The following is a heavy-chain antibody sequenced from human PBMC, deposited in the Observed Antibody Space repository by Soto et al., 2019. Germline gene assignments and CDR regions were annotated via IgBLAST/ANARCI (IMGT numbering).Heavy chain of an antibody. D-gene: IGHD3-10*01. CDR3: ARGGDYYGSGSYSVFDI. J-gene: IGHJ3*02. CDR1: GVSTSSGGYS. CDR2: IYHSGST. V-gene: IGHV4-30-2*01. Sequence: PSETLSLTCVVSGVSTSSGGYSWSWIRQPPGKGLEWIGNIYHSGSTYYKPSLKSRVTISVDRSKKQISLKLSSVTAADTAVYYCARGGDYYGSGSYSVFDIWGQGXMVTVSS.